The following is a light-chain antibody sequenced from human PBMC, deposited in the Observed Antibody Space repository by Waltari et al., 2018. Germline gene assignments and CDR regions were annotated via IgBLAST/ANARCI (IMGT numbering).Light chain of an antibody. J-gene: IGKJ1*01. V-gene: IGKV1-5*01. CDR3: QQYNSDSQN. CDR2: DAS. Sequence: DIQMTQSPSTLPASVGDRVTITCRASQSIDSWLAWYQQKPGKAPKLLIYDASSLERGVPSRFSGSGSGTEFTLTISSLQPDDFATYYCQQYNSDSQNFGQGTKVEIK. CDR1: QSIDSW.